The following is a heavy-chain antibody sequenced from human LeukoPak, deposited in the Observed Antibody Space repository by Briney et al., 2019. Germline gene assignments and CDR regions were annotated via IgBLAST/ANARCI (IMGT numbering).Heavy chain of an antibody. Sequence: SETLSLTCAVYGGSLSDYYGSWIRQPPGKGLEWIVEINHSGSTNYNPSLKSRVTISVDTSKNQFSLKVNSVTAADTAVYYCARFVRFFDYWGQGRLVTVSS. CDR2: INHSGST. D-gene: IGHD6-6*01. CDR1: GGSLSDYY. J-gene: IGHJ4*02. V-gene: IGHV4-34*01. CDR3: ARFVRFFDY.